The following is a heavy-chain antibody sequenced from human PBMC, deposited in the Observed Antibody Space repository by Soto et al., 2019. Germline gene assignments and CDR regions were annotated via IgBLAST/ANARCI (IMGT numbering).Heavy chain of an antibody. CDR2: IYYTGNA. D-gene: IGHD4-4*01. V-gene: IGHV4-39*02. CDR1: GDSISRRSYY. CDR3: VRDPPDFHSAFDF. Sequence: SETLSLTCTVSGDSISRRSYYRGWIRQPPGKGLEWIGSIYYTGNAYYNPSLKSRVAVSVDASKNQFSLHLNSVTPEDTAVYYCVRDPPDFHSAFDFWGQGTLVTVSS. J-gene: IGHJ4*02.